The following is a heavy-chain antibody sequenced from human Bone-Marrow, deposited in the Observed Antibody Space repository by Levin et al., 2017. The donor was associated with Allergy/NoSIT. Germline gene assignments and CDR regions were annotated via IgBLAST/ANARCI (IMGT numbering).Heavy chain of an antibody. CDR3: ARVLTNTDSDYFDY. CDR1: GGSISSGGYY. V-gene: IGHV4-31*03. J-gene: IGHJ4*02. D-gene: IGHD1/OR15-1a*01. CDR2: IYYSGIS. Sequence: SCTVSGGSISSGGYYWSWIRQHPGKGLEWIGYIYYSGISYYTSSLKSRLTMSVDTSKNQFSLKLTSVTAADTAVYYCARVLTNTDSDYFDYWGQGTLVTVSS.